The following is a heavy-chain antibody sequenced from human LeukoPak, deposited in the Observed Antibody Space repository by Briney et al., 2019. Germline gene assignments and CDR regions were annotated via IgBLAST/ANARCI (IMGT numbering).Heavy chain of an antibody. V-gene: IGHV3-7*05. D-gene: IGHD6-13*01. Sequence: GGSLRLSCAASGFTFSSYWMTWVRQAPGKGLEWVAKIKQDGSEKYYVDSVKGRFTISRDNAKNSLYLQMNSLGGEDTAVYYCARRGTSSSWAHFDYWGQGTLVTVSS. CDR3: ARRGTSSSWAHFDY. CDR2: IKQDGSEK. J-gene: IGHJ4*02. CDR1: GFTFSSYW.